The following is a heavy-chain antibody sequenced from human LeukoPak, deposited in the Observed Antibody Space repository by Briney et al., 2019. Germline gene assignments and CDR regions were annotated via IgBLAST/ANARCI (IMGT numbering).Heavy chain of an antibody. D-gene: IGHD3-3*01. CDR1: GFTLSQSA. V-gene: IGHV3-23*01. CDR2: ISGGDIST. J-gene: IGHJ4*02. CDR3: ARFPAGGVVIRKYYFDY. Sequence: GGSLRLSCAASGFTLSQSAMSWVRQAPGKGLEWVSNISGGDISTYYADSVKGRFTISRDNSKNNLYLQMNSLRADDTAVFYCARFPAGGVVIRKYYFDYWGQGTLVTVSS.